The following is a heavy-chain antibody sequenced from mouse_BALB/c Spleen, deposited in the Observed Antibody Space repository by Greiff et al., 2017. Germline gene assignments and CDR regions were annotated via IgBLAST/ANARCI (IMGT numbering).Heavy chain of an antibody. J-gene: IGHJ3*01. Sequence: QVQLQQSGAELVKPGASVKLSCKASGYTFTSYYMYWVKQRPGQGLEWIGEINPSNGGTNFNEKFKGKATLTVDKSSSTAYMQLSSLTSEDSAVYYCTREGLLRSFDYWGQGTLVTVSA. CDR3: TREGLLRSFDY. CDR1: GYTFTSYY. CDR2: INPSNGGT. D-gene: IGHD1-1*01. V-gene: IGHV1S81*02.